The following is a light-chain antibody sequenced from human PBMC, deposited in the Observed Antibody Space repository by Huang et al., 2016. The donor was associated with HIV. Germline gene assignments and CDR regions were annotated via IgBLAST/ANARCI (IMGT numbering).Light chain of an antibody. CDR2: KVS. Sequence: DVIMTQSPLLLPVTLGQPAAISCRSSQTLVHTVGNTYLNWFLQRPGQSPRRLIYKVSNRDSGVPDRFTGSGSGSEFTLTISRVEAEDVGIYYCMQGTHWPPGTFGQGTNMEIK. CDR1: QTLVHTVGNTY. J-gene: IGKJ1*01. CDR3: MQGTHWPPGT. V-gene: IGKV2-30*02.